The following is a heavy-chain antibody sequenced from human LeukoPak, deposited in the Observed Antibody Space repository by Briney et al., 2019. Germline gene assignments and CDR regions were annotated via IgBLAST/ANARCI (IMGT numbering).Heavy chain of an antibody. V-gene: IGHV1-69*13. CDR3: ARVGGAVADY. CDR2: IIPIFGTA. D-gene: IGHD3-10*01. CDR1: GYTFTSYH. J-gene: IGHJ4*02. Sequence: SVKVSCKASGYTFTSYHMHWVRQAPGQGLEWMGGIIPIFGTANYAQKFQGRVTITADESTSTAYMELSSLRSEDTAVYYCARVGGAVADYWGQGTLVTVSS.